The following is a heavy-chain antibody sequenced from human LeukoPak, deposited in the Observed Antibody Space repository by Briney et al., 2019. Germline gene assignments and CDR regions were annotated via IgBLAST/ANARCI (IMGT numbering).Heavy chain of an antibody. CDR3: AKLGGHPLHNYYVGV. V-gene: IGHV3-23*01. D-gene: IGHD3-16*01. J-gene: IGHJ6*03. CDR1: GLTFSSYA. CDR2: ILDSGYST. Sequence: GGSLRLSCAASGLTFSSYAMSWFGQAPGKGLDWFSGILDSGYSTYYANSVKGRFTISRDNSNNTLYLQMNSLRAEDTAVYYCAKLGGHPLHNYYVGVWGKGTTVAVSS.